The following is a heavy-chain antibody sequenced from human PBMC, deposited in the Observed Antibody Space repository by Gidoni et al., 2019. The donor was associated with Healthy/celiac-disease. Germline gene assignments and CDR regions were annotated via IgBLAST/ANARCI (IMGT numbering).Heavy chain of an antibody. J-gene: IGHJ5*02. CDR1: GYTFTSYD. D-gene: IGHD2-2*01. CDR3: ARGRGYCSSTSCYEFDP. V-gene: IGHV1-8*01. Sequence: QVQLVQSGAEVKKPGASVTVSCKASGYTFTSYDINWVRQATGQGLEWMGWMNPNSGNTGYAQKFQGRVTMTRNTSISTAYMELSSLRSEDTAVYYCARGRGYCSSTSCYEFDPWGQGTLVTVSS. CDR2: MNPNSGNT.